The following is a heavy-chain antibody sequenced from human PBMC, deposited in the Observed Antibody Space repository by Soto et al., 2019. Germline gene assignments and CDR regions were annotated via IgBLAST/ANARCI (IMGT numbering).Heavy chain of an antibody. CDR1: RYTFTSYY. Sequence: ASVKVSCKASRYTFTSYYMHRVRQAPGQGLEWMGIINPSGGSTSYAQKFQGRVTMTRDTSTSTVYMELSSLRSEDTAVYYCARRNIVVVVAATELVYYYYYYMDVWGKGTTVTVSS. D-gene: IGHD2-15*01. CDR2: INPSGGST. V-gene: IGHV1-46*03. J-gene: IGHJ6*03. CDR3: ARRNIVVVVAATELVYYYYYYMDV.